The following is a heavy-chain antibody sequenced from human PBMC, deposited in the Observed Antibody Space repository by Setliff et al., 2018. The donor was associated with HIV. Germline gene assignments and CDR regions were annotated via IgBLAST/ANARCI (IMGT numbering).Heavy chain of an antibody. CDR3: TKEKRGSGAYNFDF. CDR2: IRNKKNGGTT. V-gene: IGHV3-15*01. CDR1: GFTFSNAW. J-gene: IGHJ4*02. Sequence: PGGSLRLSCAAAGFTFSNAWMTWVRQAPGKGLEWVARIRNKKNGGTTYYAAPVEGRFTISRDDSKNTLSLIMNDLKADDTAMYYCTKEKRGSGAYNFDFWGQGTLVTVSS. D-gene: IGHD5-12*01.